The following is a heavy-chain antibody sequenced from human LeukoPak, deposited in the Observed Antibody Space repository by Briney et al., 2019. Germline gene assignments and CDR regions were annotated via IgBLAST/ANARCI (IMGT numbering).Heavy chain of an antibody. V-gene: IGHV3-23*01. CDR2: ISPSGGGT. CDR3: AKDPTDFDSSGQTYFDY. J-gene: IGHJ4*02. Sequence: PGGSLRLSCAASGFTFSSYGMNWVRQAPGKGLEWISGISPSGGGTYYADSVRGRFTISRDNSKNTLYLQMNSLRAEDTAVYYCAKDPTDFDSSGQTYFDYWGQGSLVTVSS. D-gene: IGHD3-22*01. CDR1: GFTFSSYG.